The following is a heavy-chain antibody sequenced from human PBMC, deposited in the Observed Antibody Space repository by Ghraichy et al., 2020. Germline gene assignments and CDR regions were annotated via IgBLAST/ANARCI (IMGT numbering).Heavy chain of an antibody. J-gene: IGHJ6*02. Sequence: GESLNISCAASGFTFSSYIMNWVRQAPGKGLEWVSYISSSSSTIYYADSVKGRFTISRDNAKNSLYLQMNSLRDEDTAVYYCARETTTPYYYYGMDVWGQGTTVTVSS. CDR3: ARETTTPYYYYGMDV. D-gene: IGHD4-11*01. CDR1: GFTFSSYI. V-gene: IGHV3-48*02. CDR2: ISSSSSTI.